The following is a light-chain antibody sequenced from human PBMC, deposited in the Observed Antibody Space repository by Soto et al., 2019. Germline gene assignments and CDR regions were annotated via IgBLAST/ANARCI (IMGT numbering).Light chain of an antibody. CDR2: GAS. Sequence: EIVLTQSPGTLSLSPGERATLSCRASQSVSSSYLAWYQQKPGQAHRLLIYGASSSATGIPDRFSGIWFGRDFTLTISRLAPEDFSVYYCQPYGSSPWMFGQGTKVEIK. V-gene: IGKV3-20*01. J-gene: IGKJ1*01. CDR3: QPYGSSPWM. CDR1: QSVSSSY.